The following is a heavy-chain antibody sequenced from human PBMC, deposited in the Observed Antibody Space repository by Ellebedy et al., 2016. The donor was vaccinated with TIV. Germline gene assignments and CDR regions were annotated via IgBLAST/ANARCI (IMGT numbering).Heavy chain of an antibody. CDR1: GFTFSSYA. CDR2: ISGSGGST. V-gene: IGHV3-23*01. Sequence: PGGSLRLSCAASGFTFSSYAMSWVRQAPGKGLEWVSAISGSGGSTYYADSVKGRFTISRDNSKNTLYLQMNSLRAEDTAVYYCARERGRVQFYGDYGGGWFDPWGQGTLVTVSS. D-gene: IGHD4-17*01. CDR3: ARERGRVQFYGDYGGGWFDP. J-gene: IGHJ5*02.